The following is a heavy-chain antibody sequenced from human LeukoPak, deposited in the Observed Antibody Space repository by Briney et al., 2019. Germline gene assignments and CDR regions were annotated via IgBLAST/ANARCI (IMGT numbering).Heavy chain of an antibody. D-gene: IGHD3-3*01. CDR1: GGSFSGYY. J-gene: IGHJ5*02. CDR2: INHSGST. V-gene: IGHV4-34*01. CDR3: ARASYDFWSGYPNWFDP. Sequence: KPSETLSLTCAVYGGSFSGYYWSWIRQPPGKGLELIGEINHSGSTNYNPSLKSRVTISVDTPKNQFSLKLTSVTAADTAVYYCARASYDFWSGYPNWFDPWGQGTLVTVSS.